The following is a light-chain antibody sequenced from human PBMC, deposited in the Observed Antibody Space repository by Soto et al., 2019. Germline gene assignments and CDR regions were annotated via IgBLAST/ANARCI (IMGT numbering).Light chain of an antibody. V-gene: IGKV1-33*01. Sequence: IQLTQSPSSLSASVGDSVTITCQASQDISNYLNWYQQKPGKAPKLLIYDASNLETGVPSRFSGSGSGTDFTFTISSLQPEDIATYYCQQYDNLLTFGQGTRLEIK. CDR2: DAS. J-gene: IGKJ5*01. CDR3: QQYDNLLT. CDR1: QDISNY.